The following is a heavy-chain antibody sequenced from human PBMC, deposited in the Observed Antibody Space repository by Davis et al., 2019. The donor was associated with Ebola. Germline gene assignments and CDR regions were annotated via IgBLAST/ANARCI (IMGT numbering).Heavy chain of an antibody. CDR1: GFTFSSYAMH. V-gene: IGHV4-39*01. D-gene: IGHD4-23*01. CDR2: IYYSGST. CDR3: ARPGGNTDY. Sequence: PGGSLRLSCAASGFTFSSYAMHWVRQAPGKGLEWIGSIYYSGSTYYNPSLKSRVTISVDTSKNQFSLKLSSVTAADTAVYYCARPGGNTDYWGQGTLVTVSS. J-gene: IGHJ4*02.